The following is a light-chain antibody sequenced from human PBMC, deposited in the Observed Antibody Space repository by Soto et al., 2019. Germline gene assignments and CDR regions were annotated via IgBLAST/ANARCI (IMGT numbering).Light chain of an antibody. CDR3: QQYNSWPPYT. J-gene: IGKJ2*01. V-gene: IGKV3-15*01. CDR1: QSVSSN. Sequence: EIVMTQSPATLSVSPGERATLSCRASQSVSSNLAWYQQKPGQAPRLLIYGASTRATGIPARFSGSVSGTEFTLTISSLQSEDFAVYYCQQYNSWPPYTFGQGTKLEIK. CDR2: GAS.